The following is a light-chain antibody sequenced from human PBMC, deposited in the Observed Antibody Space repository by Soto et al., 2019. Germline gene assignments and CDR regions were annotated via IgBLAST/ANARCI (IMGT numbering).Light chain of an antibody. CDR3: QPSFNSPYT. Sequence: DIQMTQSPSSLSASVGDRVTITCRASQSVRSYLNWYQQKPGKAPKVLMYGASTLQSGVPSRFSVSGSGTDFTLTISSLQPEDFATYYCQPSFNSPYTFGQGTKLEIK. V-gene: IGKV1-39*01. J-gene: IGKJ2*01. CDR2: GAS. CDR1: QSVRSY.